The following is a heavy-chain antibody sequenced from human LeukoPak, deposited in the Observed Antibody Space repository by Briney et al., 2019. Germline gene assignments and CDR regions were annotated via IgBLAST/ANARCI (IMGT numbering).Heavy chain of an antibody. CDR3: ARLTGSTDY. J-gene: IGHJ4*02. CDR1: GYSFTSYW. D-gene: IGHD2-8*02. V-gene: IGHV5-51*01. CDR2: IYPGDSDT. Sequence: GESLKISCKGSGYSFTSYWIGWVRQMPGKGLEWMGIIYPGDSDTKYSPSFQGQVTISADKSINTAYLQLSTLTASDTAMYYCARLTGSTDYWGQGTLVTVSS.